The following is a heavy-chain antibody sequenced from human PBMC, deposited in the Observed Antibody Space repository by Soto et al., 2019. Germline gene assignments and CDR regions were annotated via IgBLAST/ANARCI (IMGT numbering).Heavy chain of an antibody. D-gene: IGHD1-7*01. Sequence: QVQLVESGGGVVQPGRSLRLSCAASGFTFSSYAMHWVRQAPGKGLEWVAVISYDGSNKYYADSVKGRFTISRDNSKKSLYLRMNSLRAEYTAVYYCARVMGGGITGTTWGGYFDYWGQGTLVTVSS. J-gene: IGHJ4*02. CDR1: GFTFSSYA. V-gene: IGHV3-30-3*01. CDR2: ISYDGSNK. CDR3: ARVMGGGITGTTWGGYFDY.